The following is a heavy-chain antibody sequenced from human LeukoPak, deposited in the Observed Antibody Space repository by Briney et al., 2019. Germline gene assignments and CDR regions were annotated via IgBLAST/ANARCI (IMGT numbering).Heavy chain of an antibody. CDR2: FHNSRTT. J-gene: IGHJ5*02. CDR1: GGSISGYS. D-gene: IGHD3-9*01. Sequence: SETLSLTCTVSGGSISGYSWTWIRQPPGQGLEWIGYFHNSRTTSYNPSLTGRVIISVDTAMDQISLKLNSVTATDTAVYYCARGHPGLSPWGQGTLVTVSS. CDR3: ARGHPGLSP. V-gene: IGHV4-59*01.